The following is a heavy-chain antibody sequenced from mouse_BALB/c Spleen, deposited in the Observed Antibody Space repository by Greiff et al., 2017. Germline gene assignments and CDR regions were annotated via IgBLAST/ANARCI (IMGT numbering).Heavy chain of an antibody. CDR1: GFTFSSFG. J-gene: IGHJ4*01. Sequence: EVQLVESGGGLVQPGGSRKLSCAASGFTFSSFGMHWVRQAPEKGLEWVAYISSGSSTIYYADTVKGRFTISRDNPKNTLFLQMTSLRSEDTAMYYCARGDYGSSYDAMDYWGQGTSVTVSS. CDR2: ISSGSSTI. CDR3: ARGDYGSSYDAMDY. D-gene: IGHD1-1*01. V-gene: IGHV5-17*02.